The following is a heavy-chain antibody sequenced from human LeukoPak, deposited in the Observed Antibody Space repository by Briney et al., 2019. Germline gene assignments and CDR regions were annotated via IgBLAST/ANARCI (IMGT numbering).Heavy chain of an antibody. D-gene: IGHD6-25*01. V-gene: IGHV1-69*06. CDR3: ARGGRPGAAFDP. CDR1: GYTFTSYD. CDR2: IIPIFGTA. Sequence: ASVKVSCKASGYTFTSYDINWVRQATGQGLEWMGGIIPIFGTANYAQKFQGRVTITADKSTSTAYMELRSLRSDDTAVYYCARGGRPGAAFDPWGQGTLVTVSS. J-gene: IGHJ5*02.